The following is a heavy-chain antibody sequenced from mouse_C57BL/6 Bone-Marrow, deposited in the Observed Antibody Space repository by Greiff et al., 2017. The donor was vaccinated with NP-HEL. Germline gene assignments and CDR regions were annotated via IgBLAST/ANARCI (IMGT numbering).Heavy chain of an antibody. CDR3: ARAPLTGDFDY. V-gene: IGHV1-26*01. CDR2: INPNNGGT. Sequence: EVQLQQSGPELVKPGASVKISCKASGYTFTDYYMNWVKQSHGKSLEWIGDINPNNGGTSYNQKFTGKATLTVDKSSSTAYMELRSLTSEDSAVYYCARAPLTGDFDYWGQGTTLTVSS. CDR1: GYTFTDYY. D-gene: IGHD4-1*01. J-gene: IGHJ2*01.